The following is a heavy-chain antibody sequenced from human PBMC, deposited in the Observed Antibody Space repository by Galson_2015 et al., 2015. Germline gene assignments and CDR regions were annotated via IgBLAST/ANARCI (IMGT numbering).Heavy chain of an antibody. D-gene: IGHD6-13*01. J-gene: IGHJ6*03. V-gene: IGHV5-51*01. CDR1: GYSFTSYW. Sequence: QSGAEVKKPGESLTISCKGSGYSFTSYWIGWVRQMPGKGLEWMGIIYPGDSDTRYSPSFQGQVTISADKSISTAYLQWSSLKASDTAMYYCARRSGAAAGTYYYMDVWGKGTTVTVSS. CDR2: IYPGDSDT. CDR3: ARRSGAAAGTYYYMDV.